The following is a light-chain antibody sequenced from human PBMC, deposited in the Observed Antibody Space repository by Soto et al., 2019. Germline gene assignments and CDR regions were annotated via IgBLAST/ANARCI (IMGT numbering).Light chain of an antibody. CDR3: SSYTTTTTLGV. Sequence: QSALTQPASVSGSPGQSITISCTGTRSDIGGYNYVSWYQQHPGKAPKLIIFEVSNRPSGVSNRFSGSKSGNTASLTISGLQAEDEADYHCSSYTTTTTLGVFGGGTKLTVL. V-gene: IGLV2-14*01. CDR2: EVS. CDR1: RSDIGGYNY. J-gene: IGLJ3*02.